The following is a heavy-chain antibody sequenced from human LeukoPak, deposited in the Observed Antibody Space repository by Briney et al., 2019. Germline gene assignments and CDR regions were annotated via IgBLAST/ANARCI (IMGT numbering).Heavy chain of an antibody. CDR2: IWYEGSNK. J-gene: IGHJ6*02. CDR3: ARDPAGRYSSSWYGYYYYGMDV. V-gene: IGHV3-33*01. D-gene: IGHD6-13*01. CDR1: GFTFSSYG. Sequence: GGSLRLSCAASGFTFSSYGMHWVRQAPGKGVEWVAGIWYEGSNKYYADSVKGGFTNSRDSSKNTLYLQMNSLRDEDTAVYYCARDPAGRYSSSWYGYYYYGMDVWGQGTTVTVSS.